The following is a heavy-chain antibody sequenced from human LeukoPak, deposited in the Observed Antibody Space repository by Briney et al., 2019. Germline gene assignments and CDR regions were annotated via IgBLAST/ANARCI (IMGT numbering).Heavy chain of an antibody. J-gene: IGHJ6*03. Sequence: ASVKVSCKASGYTFTSYGISWVRQAPGQGLEWMGWISAYNGNTNYAQKLQGRVTMTTDTSTSTAYMELRSLRSDDTAVYYCARDRVAARLRGYYYYYMDVWGKGTTVTVSS. CDR3: ARDRVAARLRGYYYYYMDV. CDR2: ISAYNGNT. V-gene: IGHV1-18*01. CDR1: GYTFTSYG. D-gene: IGHD6-6*01.